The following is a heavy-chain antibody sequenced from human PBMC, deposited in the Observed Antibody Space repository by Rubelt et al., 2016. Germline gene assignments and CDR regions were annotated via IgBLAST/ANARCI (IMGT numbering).Heavy chain of an antibody. CDR3: ARSLYCSSTSCYSLDY. Sequence: VRQAPGKGLEWVSYISSSSSTIYYADSVKGRFTISRDNAKNSLYLQMNSLRAEDTAVYYCARSLYCSSTSCYSLDYWGQGTLVTVSS. CDR2: ISSSSSTI. D-gene: IGHD2-2*01. V-gene: IGHV3-48*04. J-gene: IGHJ4*02.